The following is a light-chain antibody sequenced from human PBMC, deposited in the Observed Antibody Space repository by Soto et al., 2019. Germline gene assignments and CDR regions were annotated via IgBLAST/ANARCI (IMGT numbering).Light chain of an antibody. CDR2: GAS. Sequence: EIVLTQSPGTLSLSPGERATLSCRASQSVSSSYLAWYQQKPGQAPRLLIYGASSRATGIPDRFSGSGSGTDFTLTISRLEPEDFAMYYCQQYGSSPTFGQGTEVEI. CDR3: QQYGSSPT. V-gene: IGKV3-20*01. J-gene: IGKJ1*01. CDR1: QSVSSSY.